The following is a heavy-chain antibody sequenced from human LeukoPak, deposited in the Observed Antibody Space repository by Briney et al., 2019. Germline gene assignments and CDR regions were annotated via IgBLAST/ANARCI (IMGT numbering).Heavy chain of an antibody. D-gene: IGHD3-3*01. J-gene: IGHJ4*02. Sequence: SVKVSCKASGGTFSSYAISWVRQAPGQGLEWMGGIIPIFGTANYAQKFQGRVAITADESTSTAYMELSSLRSEDTAVYYCARDFGSSGALDYWGQGTLVTVSS. V-gene: IGHV1-69*01. CDR3: ARDFGSSGALDY. CDR2: IIPIFGTA. CDR1: GGTFSSYA.